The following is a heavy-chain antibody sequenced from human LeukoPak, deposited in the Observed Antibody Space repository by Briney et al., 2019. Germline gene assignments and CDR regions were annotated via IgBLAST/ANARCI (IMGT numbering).Heavy chain of an antibody. D-gene: IGHD7-27*01. Sequence: SGGSLRLSCAASGFTVSSNFMSWVRQAPGKGLEWVSFIYSGGSTYYADSVKGRFTISRDNSKNTLYLQMNSLRAEDTAVYYCARVPGDHNYFDYWAREPWSPSPQ. CDR3: ARVPGDHNYFDY. V-gene: IGHV3-53*01. J-gene: IGHJ4*02. CDR1: GFTVSSNF. CDR2: IYSGGST.